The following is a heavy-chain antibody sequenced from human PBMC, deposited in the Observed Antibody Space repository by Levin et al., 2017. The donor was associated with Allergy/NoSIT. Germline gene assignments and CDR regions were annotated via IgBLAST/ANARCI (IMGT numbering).Heavy chain of an antibody. Sequence: SGPTLVKPTQTLTLTCTFSGFSLSTSGVGVGWIRQPPGKALEWLALIYWDDDKRYSPSLKSRLTITKDTSKNQVVLTMTNMDPVDTATYYCALSTNNWNVNYFDYWGQGTLVTVSS. CDR3: ALSTNNWNVNYFDY. V-gene: IGHV2-5*02. D-gene: IGHD1-1*01. J-gene: IGHJ4*02. CDR1: GFSLSTSGVG. CDR2: IYWDDDK.